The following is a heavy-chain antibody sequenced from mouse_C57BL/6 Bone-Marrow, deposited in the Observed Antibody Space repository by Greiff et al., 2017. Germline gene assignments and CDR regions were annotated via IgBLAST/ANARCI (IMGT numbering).Heavy chain of an antibody. CDR1: GFNIKDYY. D-gene: IGHD1-1*01. V-gene: IGHV14-2*01. Sequence: EVQLQQSGAELVKPGASVTLSCTASGFNIKDYYMHWVKQRTEQGLEWIVRIDPEDGETKYAPKFQGKATITADTSSNTAYLQLSSLTSEDTAVYYCARTHYYGSPWFAYWGQGTLVTVSA. CDR2: IDPEDGET. J-gene: IGHJ3*01. CDR3: ARTHYYGSPWFAY.